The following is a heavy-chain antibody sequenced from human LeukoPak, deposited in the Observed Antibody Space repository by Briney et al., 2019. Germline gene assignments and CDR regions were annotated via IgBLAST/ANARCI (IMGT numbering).Heavy chain of an antibody. CDR3: ARGGLYGDWIFDS. Sequence: PGGSLRLSCAASGFTFSDYYMSWIRQAPRKGLEWVAYISYSSSYTNYADSVKGRFTISRDNAKKSLYLQMSSLRAEDTAVYYCARGGLYGDWIFDSWGQGTRVTVSS. V-gene: IGHV3-11*05. CDR1: GFTFSDYY. CDR2: ISYSSSYT. J-gene: IGHJ4*02. D-gene: IGHD4-17*01.